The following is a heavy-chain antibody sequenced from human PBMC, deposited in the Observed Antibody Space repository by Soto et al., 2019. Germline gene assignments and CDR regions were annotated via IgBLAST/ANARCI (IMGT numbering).Heavy chain of an antibody. CDR3: AKDIGDIVVVVAATPGYYYGMDV. CDR2: MSYDGSNK. CDR1: GFTFSSYG. J-gene: IGHJ6*02. D-gene: IGHD2-15*01. Sequence: ESGGGVVQPGRSLRLSCAASGFTFSSYGMHWVRQAPGKGLEWVAVMSYDGSNKYYADSVKGRFTISRDNSKNTLYLQMNSLRAEDTAVYYCAKDIGDIVVVVAATPGYYYGMDVWGQGTTVTVSS. V-gene: IGHV3-30*18.